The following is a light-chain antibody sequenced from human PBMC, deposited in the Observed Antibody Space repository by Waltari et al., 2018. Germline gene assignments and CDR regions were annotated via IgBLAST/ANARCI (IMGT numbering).Light chain of an antibody. V-gene: IGKV3-20*01. Sequence: VLTPSPGSMSSSPGARVPLSCRASQSVSRTLAVYQQKPGQAPRLLIFGASNRATGIPDRFSGSGSETDFSLTISRLEPEDFAVYYCQHYVRLPATFGRGTKVEIK. J-gene: IGKJ1*01. CDR2: GAS. CDR1: QSVSRT. CDR3: QHYVRLPAT.